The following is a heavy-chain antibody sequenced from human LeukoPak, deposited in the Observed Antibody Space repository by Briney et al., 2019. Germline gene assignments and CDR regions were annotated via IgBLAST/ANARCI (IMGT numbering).Heavy chain of an antibody. V-gene: IGHV3-7*04. CDR1: GFTFSDFW. CDR3: ARAASGTSRVY. D-gene: IGHD2-2*01. J-gene: IGHJ4*02. CDR2: IKHDGSET. Sequence: GGSLRLSCAASGFTFSDFWLSWIRQAPGKGLEWVANIKHDGSETFYVDSVKGRFTISRDNAKNSVFLDMNSLRAEDTAVYYCARAASGTSRVYWGQGTLVTVSS.